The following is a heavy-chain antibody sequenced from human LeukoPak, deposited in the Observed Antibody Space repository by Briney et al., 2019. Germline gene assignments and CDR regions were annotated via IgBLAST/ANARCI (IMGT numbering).Heavy chain of an antibody. CDR3: ARHHRYSTGGHYFDY. J-gene: IGHJ4*02. D-gene: IGHD6-19*01. V-gene: IGHV5-51*01. Sequence: GESLKISCRGSGYSFTSYWIGWVRQIPGKGLEWMGIIYPGDTDTTYSPSFQGQVTISADKSISTAYLQWSSMKASDTAMYYCARHHRYSTGGHYFDYWGQGTLVTVSS. CDR1: GYSFTSYW. CDR2: IYPGDTDT.